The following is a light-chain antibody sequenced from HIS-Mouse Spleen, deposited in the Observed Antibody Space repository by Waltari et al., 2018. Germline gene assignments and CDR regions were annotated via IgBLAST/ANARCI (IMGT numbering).Light chain of an antibody. Sequence: QSALTQPPSAYGSPGQSVTISCTGTSSDVGGYNYVSRYQQHPGKAPKLMIYEVSKRPSGVPDRFSGSKSGNTASLTVSGLQAEDEADYYCSSYAGSNNLVFGGGTKLTVL. CDR3: SSYAGSNNLV. V-gene: IGLV2-8*01. CDR1: SSDVGGYNY. CDR2: EVS. J-gene: IGLJ2*01.